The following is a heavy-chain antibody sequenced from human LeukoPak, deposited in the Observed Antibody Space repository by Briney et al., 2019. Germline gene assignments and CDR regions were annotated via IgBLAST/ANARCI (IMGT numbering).Heavy chain of an antibody. CDR1: GFTFSSYA. CDR3: AKGGYSSGWYSDRGGHFDY. V-gene: IGHV3-23*01. J-gene: IGHJ4*02. CDR2: ISGRGGST. D-gene: IGHD6-19*01. Sequence: GGSLRLSCAASGFTFSSYAMSWVRQAPGKGLEWVSAISGRGGSTYYADSVKGRFTISRDNSKNTLYLQMNSLRAEDTAVYYCAKGGYSSGWYSDRGGHFDYWGQGTLVTVSS.